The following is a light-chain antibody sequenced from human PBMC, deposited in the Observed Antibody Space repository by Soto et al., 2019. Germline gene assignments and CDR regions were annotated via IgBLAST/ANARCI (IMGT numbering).Light chain of an antibody. V-gene: IGLV3-1*01. Sequence: SYELTQPPSVSVSPGQTASITCSGDKLGNKYACWYQQKPGQSPVLVIYKDNKRPSGIPERFSGSNSGNTATLTISGTQAMDEADYYCQAWDSTTASVGFGGGTQLTVL. CDR2: KDN. CDR3: QAWDSTTASVG. CDR1: KLGNKY. J-gene: IGLJ2*01.